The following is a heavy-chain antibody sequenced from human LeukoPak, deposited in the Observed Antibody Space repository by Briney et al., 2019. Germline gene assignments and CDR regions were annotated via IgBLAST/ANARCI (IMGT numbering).Heavy chain of an antibody. CDR2: IYYSGST. CDR1: GGSISSSSYY. D-gene: IGHD3-16*01. V-gene: IGHV4-61*01. CDR3: ARRYRGNDY. Sequence: SETLSLTCTVSGGSISSSSYYWSWIRQPPGKGLEWIGYIYYSGSTNYNPSLKSRVTISVDTSKNQFSLKLSSVTAADTAVYYCARRYRGNDYWGQGTLVTVSS. J-gene: IGHJ4*02.